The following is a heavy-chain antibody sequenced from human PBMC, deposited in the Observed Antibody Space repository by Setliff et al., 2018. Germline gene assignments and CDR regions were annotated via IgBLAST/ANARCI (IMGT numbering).Heavy chain of an antibody. CDR2: IYYSGST. Sequence: PSETLSLTCTVSGDSIYSGGYYWSWIRQHPGKGLEWIGYIYYSGSTYHNPSLKSRVTISIDTSKNQFSLKLSSVTAADTAVYYCARDHPGYSSSWYWFDSWGLGTLVTVSS. V-gene: IGHV4-31*03. CDR3: ARDHPGYSSSWYWFDS. CDR1: GDSIYSGGYY. J-gene: IGHJ5*01. D-gene: IGHD6-13*01.